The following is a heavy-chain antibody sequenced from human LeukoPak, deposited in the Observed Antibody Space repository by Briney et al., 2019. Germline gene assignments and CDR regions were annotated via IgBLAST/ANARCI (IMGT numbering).Heavy chain of an antibody. Sequence: GGSLRLSCEASGFTFGTFWMSWVRQAPGKGLEWVSAISGSGGSTYYADPVKGRFTISRDNSKNTLYLQMNSLRAEDTAVYYCAKGISRGYSGYDSWVNDYWGQGTLVTVSS. CDR3: AKGISRGYSGYDSWVNDY. CDR1: GFTFGTFW. V-gene: IGHV3-23*01. CDR2: ISGSGGST. D-gene: IGHD5-12*01. J-gene: IGHJ4*02.